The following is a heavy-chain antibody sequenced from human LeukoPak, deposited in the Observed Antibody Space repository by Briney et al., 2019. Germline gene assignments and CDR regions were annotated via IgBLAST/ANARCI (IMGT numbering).Heavy chain of an antibody. Sequence: ASVKVSCKASGYTFTGYYMHWVRQAPGQGLEWMGWINPNSGGTNYAQKFQGWVTMTRDTSISTAYMELSRLRSDDTAVYYCARGSLLLWFGELSNGMDVWAKGPRSPSP. CDR2: INPNSGGT. CDR3: ARGSLLLWFGELSNGMDV. D-gene: IGHD3-10*01. V-gene: IGHV1-2*04. CDR1: GYTFTGYY. J-gene: IGHJ6*02.